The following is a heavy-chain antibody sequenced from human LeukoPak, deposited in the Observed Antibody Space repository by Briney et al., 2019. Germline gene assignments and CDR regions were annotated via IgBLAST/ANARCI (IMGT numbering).Heavy chain of an antibody. J-gene: IGHJ6*03. V-gene: IGHV4-34*01. Sequence: SETLSLTCAVYGGSFSGYYWSWIRQPPGKGLEWIGEINHSGSTNYNPSLKSRVTISVDTSKNQFSLNLRYVTVADTAVYYCARGLGGASYYMDVWGKGTTVTVSS. D-gene: IGHD3-16*01. CDR1: GGSFSGYY. CDR3: ARGLGGASYYMDV. CDR2: INHSGST.